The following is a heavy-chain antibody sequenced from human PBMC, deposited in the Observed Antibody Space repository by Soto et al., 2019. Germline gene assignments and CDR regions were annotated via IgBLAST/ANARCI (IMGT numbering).Heavy chain of an antibody. J-gene: IGHJ4*02. Sequence: PGGSLRLYCAASGFTFSSYSMNWVRQAPGKGLEWISYISTTSSSIYYADSVKGRFTISRDNAKNSLFLQMNSLRDEDTAVYYCARKGVAFDYWGQGALVTVSS. D-gene: IGHD3-3*01. CDR2: ISTTSSSI. V-gene: IGHV3-48*02. CDR1: GFTFSSYS. CDR3: ARKGVAFDY.